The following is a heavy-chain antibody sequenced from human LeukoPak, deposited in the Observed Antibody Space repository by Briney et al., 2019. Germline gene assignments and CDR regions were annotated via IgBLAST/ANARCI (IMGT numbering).Heavy chain of an antibody. CDR3: ATYSSSSFGYYYYGMDV. J-gene: IGHJ6*02. V-gene: IGHV3-66*01. CDR2: IYSGGST. Sequence: PGGSPRLSCAASGFTVSSNYMSWVRQAPGKGLEWVSVIYSGGSTYYADSVKGRFTISRDNSKNTLYLQMNSLRAEDTAVYYCATYSSSSFGYYYYGMDVWGQGTTVTVSS. CDR1: GFTVSSNY. D-gene: IGHD6-6*01.